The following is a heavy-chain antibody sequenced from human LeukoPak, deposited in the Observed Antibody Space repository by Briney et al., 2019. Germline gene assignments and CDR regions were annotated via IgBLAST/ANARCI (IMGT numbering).Heavy chain of an antibody. J-gene: IGHJ3*02. V-gene: IGHV3-23*01. CDR2: ISGGGGNT. D-gene: IGHD1-26*01. CDR3: GKNRYSGSLSPFDI. Sequence: GGSLRLSCAASGFTFDDYAMHWARQAPGKGLEWVSGISGGGGNTYYADSVKGRFTISRDNSKNTLYLQMNSLRAEDTAVYYCGKNRYSGSLSPFDIWGQGTMVTVSS. CDR1: GFTFDDYA.